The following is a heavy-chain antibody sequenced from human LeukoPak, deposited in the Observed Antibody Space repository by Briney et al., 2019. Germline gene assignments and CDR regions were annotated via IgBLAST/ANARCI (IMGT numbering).Heavy chain of an antibody. D-gene: IGHD3-10*01. CDR3: AKNYGSGSRHQYYFDY. CDR1: GFTFSSYG. Sequence: HSGGSLRLSCAASGFTFSSYGMHWVRQAPGKGLEWVAFIRYDGSNKYYADSVKGRFTISRDNSKNTLYLQMNSLRAEDTAVYYCAKNYGSGSRHQYYFDYWGQGTLVTVSS. V-gene: IGHV3-30*02. J-gene: IGHJ4*02. CDR2: IRYDGSNK.